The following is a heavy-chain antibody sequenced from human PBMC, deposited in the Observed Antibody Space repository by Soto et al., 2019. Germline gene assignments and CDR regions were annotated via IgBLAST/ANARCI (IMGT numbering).Heavy chain of an antibody. J-gene: IGHJ4*02. Sequence: GGSLRLSCAASGFTFSSYAMHWVRQAPGKGLEWVAVISYDGSNKYYADSVKGRFTISRDNSKNTLYLQMNSLRAEDTAVYYCARDPSDYYDSSGYYYVWGQGTLVTVSS. CDR2: ISYDGSNK. CDR1: GFTFSSYA. D-gene: IGHD3-22*01. V-gene: IGHV3-30-3*01. CDR3: ARDPSDYYDSSGYYYV.